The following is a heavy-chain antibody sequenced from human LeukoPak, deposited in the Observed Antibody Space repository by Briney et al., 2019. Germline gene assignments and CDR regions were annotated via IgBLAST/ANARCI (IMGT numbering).Heavy chain of an antibody. V-gene: IGHV4-39*02. CDR3: ARDSYSSSWYTDNWFDP. CDR1: GASMNDNDDD. J-gene: IGHJ5*02. D-gene: IGHD6-13*01. Sequence: SETLSLTCTVSGASMNDNDDDWGWIRQTPGKGLEWVGSIHYGGGSYLNPSLKSRVTMSLDTSKKQFSLKLNSVTAADTAVYYCARDSYSSSWYTDNWFDPWGQGTLVTVSS. CDR2: IHYGGGS.